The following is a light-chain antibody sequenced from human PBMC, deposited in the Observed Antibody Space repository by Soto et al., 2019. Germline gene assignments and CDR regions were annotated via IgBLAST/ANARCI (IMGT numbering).Light chain of an antibody. CDR1: SSNIGAGYD. J-gene: IGLJ3*02. Sequence: QSVLTQPPSVSGAPGQRVTISCTGSSSNIGAGYDVHWYQQLPGTAPKLLFYGNSNRPSGVPDRFSGSKSGTSASLAITGLQAEDEADYYCQSYDSSLSALFGGGTKLTV. V-gene: IGLV1-40*01. CDR2: GNS. CDR3: QSYDSSLSAL.